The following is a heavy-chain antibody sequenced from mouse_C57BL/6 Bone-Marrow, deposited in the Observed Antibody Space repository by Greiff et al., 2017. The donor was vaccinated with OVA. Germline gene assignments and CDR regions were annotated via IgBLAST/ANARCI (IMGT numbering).Heavy chain of an antibody. CDR1: GYAFSSSW. V-gene: IGHV1-82*01. CDR3: ARDGYYEGDY. D-gene: IGHD2-3*01. CDR2: IYPGDGDT. J-gene: IGHJ4*01. Sequence: VQLQQSGPELVKPGASVKISCKASGYAFSSSWMNWVKQRPGKGLEWIGRIYPGDGDTNYNGKFKGKATLTADKSSSPAYMQLSSLTSEDSAVYFCARDGYYEGDYWGQGTSVTVSS.